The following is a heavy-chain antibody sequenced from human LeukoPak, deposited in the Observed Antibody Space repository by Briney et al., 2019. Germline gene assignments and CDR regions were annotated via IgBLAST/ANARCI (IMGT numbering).Heavy chain of an antibody. D-gene: IGHD6-19*01. CDR3: ARPPPSSSGWYRGWFDP. Sequence: PSETLSLTCAVYGGSFSGYYWSWIRQPPGKGLEWIGEINHSGSTNYNPSLKSRVTISVDTSKNQFSLKLSSVTAADTAVYYCARPPPSSSGWYRGWFDPWGQGTLVTVSS. CDR2: INHSGST. CDR1: GGSFSGYY. J-gene: IGHJ5*02. V-gene: IGHV4-34*01.